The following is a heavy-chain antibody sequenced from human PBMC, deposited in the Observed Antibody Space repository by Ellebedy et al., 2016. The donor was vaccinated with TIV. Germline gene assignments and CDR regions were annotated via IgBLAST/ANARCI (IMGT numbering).Heavy chain of an antibody. CDR2: ISSTSSTI. D-gene: IGHD6-13*01. J-gene: IGHJ4*02. CDR1: GFTFSSYS. V-gene: IGHV3-48*01. Sequence: GESLKISXATFGFTFSSYSMNWVRQAPGKGLEWVSYISSTSSTIYYADSVKGRFTISRDNAKNSLYLQMNSLRAEDTAVYYCARDGRGYSSSFPSSTDYWGQGTLVTVSS. CDR3: ARDGRGYSSSFPSSTDY.